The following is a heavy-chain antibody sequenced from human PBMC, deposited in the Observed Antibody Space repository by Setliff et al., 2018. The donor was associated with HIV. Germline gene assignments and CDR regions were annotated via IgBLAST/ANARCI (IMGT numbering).Heavy chain of an antibody. CDR3: ARGVNFDY. J-gene: IGHJ4*02. CDR1: GFTFSNHY. CDR2: IYYSGST. V-gene: IGHV4-59*11. D-gene: IGHD2-21*01. Sequence: GSLRLSCAASGFTFSNHYMSWIRQPPGKGLEWIGYIYYSGSTNYNPSLKSRVTISVDTSRNQFSLKLTSVTAADTAIYYCARGVNFDYWGQGTQVTVSS.